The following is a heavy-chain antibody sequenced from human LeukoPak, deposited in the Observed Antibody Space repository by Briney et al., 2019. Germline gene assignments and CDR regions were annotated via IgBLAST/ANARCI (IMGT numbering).Heavy chain of an antibody. Sequence: ASVKVSCKASGYTFTAYYIHWVRQAPGQGLEWSGWINPNSGGTNSAQKFKATITMTRDPSISTASMELSRLTSADTAVYFCARVKAYGGAGDFDYWGPGTVVTVSS. D-gene: IGHD3-10*01. CDR2: INPNSGGT. V-gene: IGHV1-2*02. CDR3: ARVKAYGGAGDFDY. CDR1: GYTFTAYY. J-gene: IGHJ4*02.